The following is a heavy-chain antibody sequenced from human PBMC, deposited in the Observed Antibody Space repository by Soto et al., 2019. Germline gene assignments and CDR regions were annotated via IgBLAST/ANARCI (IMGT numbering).Heavy chain of an antibody. CDR3: AGDGIGVVACTGPYYFDR. Sequence: SVKVSCKASGCTFSSYAISWVRQAPGQGREWMGGIIPIFGTANYAQKFQGRVTITADESTSTAYMELSSLRSEDTAVYYCAGDGIGVVACTGPYYFDRWGQGTPV. CDR2: IIPIFGTA. CDR1: GCTFSSYA. D-gene: IGHD6-19*01. J-gene: IGHJ4*02. V-gene: IGHV1-69*13.